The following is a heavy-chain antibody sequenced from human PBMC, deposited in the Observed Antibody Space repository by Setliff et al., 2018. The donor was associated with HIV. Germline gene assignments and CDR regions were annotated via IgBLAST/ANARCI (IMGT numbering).Heavy chain of an antibody. Sequence: GGSLRRSCTASGVIFANAHMEWGRQAPGKGLEWVARIKSQTDGGTIDYATPVKGRFTISRDDSKTTVYLQMNSLKTEDTAVYYCTLKHTWGQGTLVTVSS. V-gene: IGHV3-15*01. CDR3: TLKHT. J-gene: IGHJ5*02. CDR2: IKSQTDGGTI. D-gene: IGHD2-21*01. CDR1: GVIFANAH.